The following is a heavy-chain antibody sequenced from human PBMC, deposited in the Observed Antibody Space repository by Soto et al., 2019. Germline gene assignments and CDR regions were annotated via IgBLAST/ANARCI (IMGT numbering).Heavy chain of an antibody. CDR3: ARLIGSSWYDYYYYGMDV. CDR2: IYYSGST. J-gene: IGHJ6*02. V-gene: IGHV4-39*01. CDR1: GGSISSSSYY. D-gene: IGHD6-13*01. Sequence: KPSETLSLTCTVSGGSISSSSYYWGWIRQPPGKGLEWIGSIYYSGSTYYNPSLKSRVTISVDTSKNQFSLKLSSVTAADTAVYYCARLIGSSWYDYYYYGMDVWGQGTTVTVSS.